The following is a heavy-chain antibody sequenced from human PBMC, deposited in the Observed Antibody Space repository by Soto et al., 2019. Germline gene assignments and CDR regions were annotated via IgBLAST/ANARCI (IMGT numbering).Heavy chain of an antibody. J-gene: IGHJ6*02. Sequence: RPSVKVSCKASGYTFTSYAMHWVRQAPGQRLEWMGWINAGNGNTKYSQKFQGRVTITRDTSASTAYMELSSLRSEDTAVYYCARGGGLGLGYCSGGSCLYDPYYYYGMDVWGQGTTVTVSS. CDR2: INAGNGNT. V-gene: IGHV1-3*01. D-gene: IGHD2-15*01. CDR3: ARGGGLGLGYCSGGSCLYDPYYYYGMDV. CDR1: GYTFTSYA.